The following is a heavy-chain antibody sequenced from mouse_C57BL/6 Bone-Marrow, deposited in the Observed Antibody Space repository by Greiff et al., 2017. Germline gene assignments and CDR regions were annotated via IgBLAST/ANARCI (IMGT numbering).Heavy chain of an antibody. CDR1: GYTFTSYW. Sequence: VQLQQPGAELVKPGASVKLSCKASGYTFTSYWMNWVKQRPGQGLEWIGMIHPNSGSTNYNEKFKSKATLTVDKSSSTAYMQLSSLTAEYSAVYYCARGKLAWFAYWGQGTLVTVSA. CDR3: ARGKLAWFAY. CDR2: IHPNSGST. J-gene: IGHJ3*01. V-gene: IGHV1-64*01. D-gene: IGHD4-1*01.